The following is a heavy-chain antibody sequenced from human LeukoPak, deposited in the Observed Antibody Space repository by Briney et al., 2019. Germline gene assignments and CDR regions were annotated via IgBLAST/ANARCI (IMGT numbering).Heavy chain of an antibody. CDR1: GFTFSTYW. J-gene: IGHJ4*02. CDR2: ISSSGSTI. V-gene: IGHV3-48*04. CDR3: ARGYSYGYESALFDY. D-gene: IGHD5-18*01. Sequence: GGSLRLSCAASGFTFSTYWMNWVRQAPGKGLEWVSYISSSGSTIYYADSVKGRFTISRDNAKNSLYLQMNSLRAEDTAVYYCARGYSYGYESALFDYWGQGTLVTVSS.